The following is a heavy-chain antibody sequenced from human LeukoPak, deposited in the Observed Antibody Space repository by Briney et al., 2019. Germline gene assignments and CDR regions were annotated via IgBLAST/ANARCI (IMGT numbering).Heavy chain of an antibody. J-gene: IGHJ4*02. D-gene: IGHD7-27*01. V-gene: IGHV4-59*12. Sequence: KTGGSLRLSCAASGFTFSSYAMSWVRQPPGKGLEWIGSIFYSGSTYYNTSLKSRVTLSIDTSKSQFSLKLNSVSAADTAVYYCATDPVLGTAYGAARWGQGTLVTVSS. CDR3: ATDPVLGTAYGAAR. CDR2: IFYSGST. CDR1: GFTFSSYA.